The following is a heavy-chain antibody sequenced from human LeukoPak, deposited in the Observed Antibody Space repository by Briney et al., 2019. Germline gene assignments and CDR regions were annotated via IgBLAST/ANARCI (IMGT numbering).Heavy chain of an antibody. J-gene: IGHJ4*02. CDR2: IYYSGST. CDR1: DGSLSSYY. V-gene: IGHV4-59*08. Sequence: SETLSLTCTVSDGSLSSYYWSWIRQPPGKGLEWIGYIYYSGSTKYNPSLKSRVTISVDTSKNQFSLKLTSVTAADTAVYYCARLGIGVVPSAMLGDYYFDYWGQGTLVTVSS. D-gene: IGHD2-2*01. CDR3: ARLGIGVVPSAMLGDYYFDY.